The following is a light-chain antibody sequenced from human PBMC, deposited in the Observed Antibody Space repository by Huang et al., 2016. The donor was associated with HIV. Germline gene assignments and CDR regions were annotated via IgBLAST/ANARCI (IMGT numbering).Light chain of an antibody. CDR3: QQYNNWPQVT. Sequence: EVVMTQSPVTLSVSPGESATLSCRASQSVSSKLAWYQQKPGQAPRLLIYGASSRAIGISTRFSGSGSGTEFTLTISSLQSEDFAVYYCQQYNNWPQVTFGGGTKVEIK. CDR1: QSVSSK. J-gene: IGKJ4*01. CDR2: GAS. V-gene: IGKV3-15*01.